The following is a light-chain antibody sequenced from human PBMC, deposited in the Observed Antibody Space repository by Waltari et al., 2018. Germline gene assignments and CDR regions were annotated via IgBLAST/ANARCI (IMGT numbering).Light chain of an antibody. V-gene: IGKV3-15*01. CDR2: GAS. CDR1: QSVTNN. CDR3: QQYNNWPWT. J-gene: IGKJ1*01. Sequence: EIVMTQSLATLSVSPGERATLSCRASQSVTNNFAWYQQKPGQAPRLLIYGASTRATGIPARFSGGGSETEFTLTISSLQSEDFAVYYCQQYNNWPWTFGQGTKVDIK.